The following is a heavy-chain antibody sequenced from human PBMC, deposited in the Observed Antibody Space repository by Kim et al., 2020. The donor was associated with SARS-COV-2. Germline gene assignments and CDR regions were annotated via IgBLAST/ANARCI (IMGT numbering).Heavy chain of an antibody. CDR2: ISYDGSNK. CDR3: AKALLGYGGGDCYSIDY. J-gene: IGHJ4*01. Sequence: GGSLRPSCAASGFTFSSYAMHWVRQAPGKGLEWVAVISYDGSNKYYADSVKGRFTISRDNSKNTLYLQMNSLRAEDTAVYYCAKALLGYGGGDCYSIDY. D-gene: IGHD2-21*02. CDR1: GFTFSSYA. V-gene: IGHV3-30*18.